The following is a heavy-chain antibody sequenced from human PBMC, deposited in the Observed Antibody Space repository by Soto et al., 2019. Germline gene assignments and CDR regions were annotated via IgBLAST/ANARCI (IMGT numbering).Heavy chain of an antibody. V-gene: IGHV4-61*01. CDR2: IYHTGST. J-gene: IGHJ4*02. D-gene: IGHD6-6*01. Sequence: KLPETLSLTCTVSGGSVNSDNYYWSWIRQPPGRGLDWIGYIYHTGSTNYNPSLNSRVTISVDTSRNQFSLKLNSVTAADTAVYYCAREFSNSPEAFDSWGQGTLVTVSS. CDR1: GGSVNSDNYY. CDR3: AREFSNSPEAFDS.